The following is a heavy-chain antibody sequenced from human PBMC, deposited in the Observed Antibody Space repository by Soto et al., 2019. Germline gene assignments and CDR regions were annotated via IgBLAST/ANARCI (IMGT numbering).Heavy chain of an antibody. CDR1: GGSLSSSSYY. Sequence: QLHLQESGPGLVKPSETLSLTCSVSGGSLSSSSYYWAWIRQPPGKGLEWIGTIYYNGNTYYNPSLKSRVTIALDTSKNEISLKVSSVTATDTAVYYCGRHDSIYYFLAINFWGQGTLANVS. CDR2: IYYNGNT. J-gene: IGHJ4*02. CDR3: GRHDSIYYFLAINF. D-gene: IGHD3-10*01. V-gene: IGHV4-39*01.